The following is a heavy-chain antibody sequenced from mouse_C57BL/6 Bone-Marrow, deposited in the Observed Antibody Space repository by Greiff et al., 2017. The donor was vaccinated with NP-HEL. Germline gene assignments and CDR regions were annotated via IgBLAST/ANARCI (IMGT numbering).Heavy chain of an antibody. D-gene: IGHD2-4*01. Sequence: QVQLQQPGAELVRPGTSVKLSCKASGYTFTSYWMHWVKQRPGQGLEWIGVIDPSDSYTNYNQKFKGKATLTVDTSSGTAYMQLSSLTSEDSAVYYCARGGYYDYVDYWGQGTTLTVSS. CDR2: IDPSDSYT. CDR1: GYTFTSYW. J-gene: IGHJ2*01. V-gene: IGHV1-59*01. CDR3: ARGGYYDYVDY.